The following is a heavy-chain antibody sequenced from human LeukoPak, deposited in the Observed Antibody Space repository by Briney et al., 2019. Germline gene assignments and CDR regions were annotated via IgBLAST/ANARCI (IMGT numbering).Heavy chain of an antibody. J-gene: IGHJ4*02. Sequence: PGGSLRLSCAASGFTFSSYEMNWVRQAPGKGLEWVSYISSSGSTIYYADSAKGRFTISRDNAKNSLYLQMNSLRAEDTAVYYCARGDYYYDSSGYPGDYWGQGTLVTVSS. V-gene: IGHV3-48*03. D-gene: IGHD3-22*01. CDR1: GFTFSSYE. CDR2: ISSSGSTI. CDR3: ARGDYYYDSSGYPGDY.